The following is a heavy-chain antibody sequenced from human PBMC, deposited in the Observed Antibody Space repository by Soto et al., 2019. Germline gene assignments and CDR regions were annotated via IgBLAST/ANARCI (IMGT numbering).Heavy chain of an antibody. J-gene: IGHJ4*02. CDR3: ASFPRQLYCSGGSCYQATGQ. CDR1: GYTFTSYA. CDR2: INAGNGNT. Sequence: ASVKVSCKASGYTFTSYAMHWVRQAPGQRLEWMGWINAGNGNTKYSQKFQGRVTITRDTSASTAYMELSSLRSEDTAVYYCASFPRQLYCSGGSCYQATGQWGQGTLVTVSS. V-gene: IGHV1-3*01. D-gene: IGHD2-15*01.